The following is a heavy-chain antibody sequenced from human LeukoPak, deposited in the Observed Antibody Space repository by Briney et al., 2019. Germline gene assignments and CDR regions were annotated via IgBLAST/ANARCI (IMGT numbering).Heavy chain of an antibody. J-gene: IGHJ6*02. V-gene: IGHV1-58*02. Sequence: SVKVSCKASGFTFTSSAMQWVRQARGQRREWIGWIVVGSGNTNYAQKFQERVTITRDMSTSTAYMELSSLRSEDTAVYYCAADSGYYGSGSQSGYYYYYGMDVWGQGTTVTVSS. CDR2: IVVGSGNT. CDR1: GFTFTSSA. D-gene: IGHD3-10*01. CDR3: AADSGYYGSGSQSGYYYYYGMDV.